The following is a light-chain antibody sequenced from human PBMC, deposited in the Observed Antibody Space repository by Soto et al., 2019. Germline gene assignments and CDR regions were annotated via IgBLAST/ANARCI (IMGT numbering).Light chain of an antibody. J-gene: IGKJ1*01. Sequence: IQMTQSPSSLSASVGARVPITCRASRYIRSDLSWYQQRPGQAPKVLIYTASSLQSGVPSRFSGSGYGTDFTLTISSLQPEDFATYYCLQDYNYPWTFGQGTKVDIK. V-gene: IGKV1-6*02. CDR3: LQDYNYPWT. CDR2: TAS. CDR1: RYIRSD.